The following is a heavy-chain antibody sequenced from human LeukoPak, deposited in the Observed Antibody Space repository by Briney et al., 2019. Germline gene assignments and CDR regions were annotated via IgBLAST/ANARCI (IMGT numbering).Heavy chain of an antibody. CDR2: MNPNSGNT. CDR1: GYTFTSYD. J-gene: IGHJ5*02. V-gene: IGHV1-8*01. Sequence: ASVKVSCKASGYTFTSYDINWVRQATGQGLEWMGWMNPNSGNTGYAQKFQGRVTMTRNTSISTAYMELSSLRSEDTAVYYCAGTYSSGWYGRDWFDPWGQGTLVTVSS. CDR3: AGTYSSGWYGRDWFDP. D-gene: IGHD6-19*01.